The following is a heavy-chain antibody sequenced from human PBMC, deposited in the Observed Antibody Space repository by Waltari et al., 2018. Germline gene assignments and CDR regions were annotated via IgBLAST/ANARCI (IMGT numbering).Heavy chain of an antibody. V-gene: IGHV3-74*01. CDR3: VMYSSSFLGDC. D-gene: IGHD6-13*01. CDR2: INTDGSIT. Sequence: EVQLVESGGGLVQPGGSLRLSCAASGFIFNNYWMHWVRPAPGKGLVSVSHINTDGSITNYADSVKGRFTISRDNAKNTLFLQMNSLRAEDTAVYYCVMYSSSFLGDCWGQGTLVTVSS. CDR1: GFIFNNYW. J-gene: IGHJ4*02.